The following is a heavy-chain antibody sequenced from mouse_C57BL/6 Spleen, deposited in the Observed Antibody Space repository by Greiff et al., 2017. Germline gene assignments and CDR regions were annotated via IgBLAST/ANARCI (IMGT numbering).Heavy chain of an antibody. CDR3: ARDYDSSPYYFDY. V-gene: IGHV5-17*01. J-gene: IGHJ2*01. CDR1: GFTFSDYG. CDR2: ISSGSSTI. D-gene: IGHD1-1*01. Sequence: EVKVVESGGGLVKPGGSLKLSCAVPGFTFSDYGMHWVRQAPEKGLEWVAYISSGSSTIYYAATVKGRFTISRDNAKNTLFLQMTRLRSEDTAMYYCARDYDSSPYYFDYWGQGTTLTVSS.